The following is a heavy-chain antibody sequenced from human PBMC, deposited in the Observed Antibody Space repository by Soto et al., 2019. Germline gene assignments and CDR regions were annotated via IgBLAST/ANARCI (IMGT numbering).Heavy chain of an antibody. J-gene: IGHJ1*01. CDR3: ARTDLPTADFRH. CDR2: IFYSGNT. D-gene: IGHD2-2*01. Sequence: PSETLSLTCTVSGGPISSSSYYWGWIRQPPGKGLEWIGSIFYSGNTYYNPSLKSRVTISVDTSKNQFSLKLRSVTAADTALYYCARTDLPTADFRHWGQGTLVTVSS. CDR1: GGPISSSSYY. V-gene: IGHV4-39*01.